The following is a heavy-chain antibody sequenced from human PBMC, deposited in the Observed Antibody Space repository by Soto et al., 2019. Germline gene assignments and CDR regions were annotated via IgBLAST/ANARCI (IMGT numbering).Heavy chain of an antibody. D-gene: IGHD5-18*01. Sequence: GGSLRLSCAASGFTFSSYAMHWVRQAPGKGLEWVAVISYDGSNKYYADSVKGRFTISRDNSKNTLYLQMKSLRAEDTAVYYCARDGGVDTAMVTLRFDYWGQGTLVTVSS. V-gene: IGHV3-30-3*01. J-gene: IGHJ4*02. CDR1: GFTFSSYA. CDR3: ARDGGVDTAMVTLRFDY. CDR2: ISYDGSNK.